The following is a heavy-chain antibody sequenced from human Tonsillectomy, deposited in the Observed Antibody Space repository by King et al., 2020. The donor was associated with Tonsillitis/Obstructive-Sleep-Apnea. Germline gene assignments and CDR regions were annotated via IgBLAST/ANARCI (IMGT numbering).Heavy chain of an antibody. J-gene: IGHJ6*02. D-gene: IGHD6-6*01. V-gene: IGHV1-69*10. CDR3: ARGAAARLSYDYYYYGMDV. CDR2: IIPILGLA. Sequence: VQLVQSGAEVKKPGSSVKVSCKASGGTFSSYAISWVRQAPGQGLEWMGGIIPILGLANNAQKFQGRVTITADKSTTTAYMELSSLRSEDTAVYYCARGAAARLSYDYYYYGMDVWGQGTTVTVSS. CDR1: GGTFSSYA.